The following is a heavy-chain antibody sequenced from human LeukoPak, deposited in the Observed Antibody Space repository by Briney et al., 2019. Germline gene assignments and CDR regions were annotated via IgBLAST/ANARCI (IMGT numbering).Heavy chain of an antibody. CDR3: ASAYAFDI. CDR2: ISSSSSYT. CDR1: GFTFSGYY. J-gene: IGHJ3*02. V-gene: IGHV3-11*06. Sequence: GGSLRLSCAASGFTFSGYYMSWIRQAPGKGLEWVSCISSSSSYTNYADSVKGRFTISRDNAKNSLYLQMNSLRAEDTAVYYCASAYAFDIRGQGTMVTVSS.